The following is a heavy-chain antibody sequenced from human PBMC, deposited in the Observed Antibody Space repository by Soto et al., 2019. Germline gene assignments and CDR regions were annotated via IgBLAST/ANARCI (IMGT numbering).Heavy chain of an antibody. CDR1: GGSISSYY. Sequence: QVQLQESGPGLVKPSETLSLTCTVSGGSISSYYWSWIRQPPGKGLEWIGYIYYSGSTNYNPSLRSRVTISVDTSKNQFSLKLSSVTAADTAVYYCARSSSWYNWYFDLWGRGTLVTVSS. J-gene: IGHJ2*01. CDR2: IYYSGST. D-gene: IGHD6-13*01. V-gene: IGHV4-59*01. CDR3: ARSSSWYNWYFDL.